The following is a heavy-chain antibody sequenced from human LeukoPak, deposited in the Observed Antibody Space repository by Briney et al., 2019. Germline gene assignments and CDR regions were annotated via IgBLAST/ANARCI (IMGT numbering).Heavy chain of an antibody. CDR2: LGGSAGDT. Sequence: GGSLRLSCAASGCTFSHFAMAWVRQAPGKGLEWLLSLGGSAGDTYFADSVKGRFTISRDNSKNTLYLQMNSLRAEDTAVYYCAKLIVVVVAASQHFDYWGQGTLVTVSS. CDR1: GCTFSHFA. D-gene: IGHD2-15*01. J-gene: IGHJ4*02. CDR3: AKLIVVVVAASQHFDY. V-gene: IGHV3-23*01.